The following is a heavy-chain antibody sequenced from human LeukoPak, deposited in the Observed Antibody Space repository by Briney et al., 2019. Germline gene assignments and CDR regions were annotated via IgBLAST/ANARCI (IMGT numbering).Heavy chain of an antibody. Sequence: GGALRLSCAASGFTFSNYGMQWVGQVPGKGLEWLGVVTYDGSKAFYADSVKGRLTISRDNSKNTLYLQMNTLRVEDRAVYFCAKDQRTMTRRMDVWGQGTAVIVSS. CDR1: GFTFSNYG. J-gene: IGHJ6*02. D-gene: IGHD2-2*01. CDR3: AKDQRTMTRRMDV. CDR2: VTYDGSKA. V-gene: IGHV3-30*18.